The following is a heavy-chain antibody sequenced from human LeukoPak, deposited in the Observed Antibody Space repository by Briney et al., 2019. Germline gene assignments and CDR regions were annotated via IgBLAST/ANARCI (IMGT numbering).Heavy chain of an antibody. CDR3: ATEPYYYDSSGYYGEGFDC. V-gene: IGHV3-11*06. J-gene: IGHJ4*02. D-gene: IGHD3-22*01. CDR2: IGSSSSHT. CDR1: GFTFSDYY. Sequence: GGSLRLFCAASGFTFSDYYMSWIPQAPGKGLECVLYIGSSSSHTNYADSVKGRFTISRDNAKNSLYPQMNSLRAEDTAVYYCATEPYYYDSSGYYGEGFDCWGQGTLVTVSS.